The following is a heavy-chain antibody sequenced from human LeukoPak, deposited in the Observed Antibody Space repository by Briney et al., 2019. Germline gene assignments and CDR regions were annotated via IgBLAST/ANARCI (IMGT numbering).Heavy chain of an antibody. J-gene: IGHJ4*02. CDR1: GGTFSSYA. CDR3: ARVSGFYGSGTFFDY. V-gene: IGHV1-69*04. Sequence: GASVKVCCKAAGGTFSSYAISWERQAPGQGHGWMGRIVPSLGIANYAQKFQGRVTITADKATSTAYMELSSLSSEDTAVYYCARVSGFYGSGTFFDYWGQGTLVTVSS. D-gene: IGHD3-10*01. CDR2: IVPSLGIA.